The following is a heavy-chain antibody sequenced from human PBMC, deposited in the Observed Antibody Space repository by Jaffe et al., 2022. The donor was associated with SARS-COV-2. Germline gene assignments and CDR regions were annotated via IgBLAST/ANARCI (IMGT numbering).Heavy chain of an antibody. V-gene: IGHV3-21*01. Sequence: EVQLVESGGGLVKPGGSLRLSCVASGLTFNIYSMNWVRQAPGKGLEWVSSISNSGSSISYADSVKGRFTISRDNAKNSLFLQMNSLRAEDTAVYYCARRFCTGGDCYQDYWGQGTLVTVSS. J-gene: IGHJ4*02. CDR1: GLTFNIYS. CDR3: ARRFCTGGDCYQDY. D-gene: IGHD2-8*02. CDR2: ISNSGSSI.